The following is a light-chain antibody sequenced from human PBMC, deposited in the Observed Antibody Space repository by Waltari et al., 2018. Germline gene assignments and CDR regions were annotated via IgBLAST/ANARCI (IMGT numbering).Light chain of an antibody. J-gene: IGKJ4*01. V-gene: IGKV1-5*01. CDR1: QNINKW. CDR2: DAS. CDR3: QQYNSYPGLT. Sequence: DIQMTQSPSTLSASVGDSVTIPCRASQNINKWLAWYQQKPGKAPNLLIYDASSLETGVPSRFSGSGSGTEFTLTINSLQPDDFATYYCQQYNSYPGLTFGGGTTVEIK.